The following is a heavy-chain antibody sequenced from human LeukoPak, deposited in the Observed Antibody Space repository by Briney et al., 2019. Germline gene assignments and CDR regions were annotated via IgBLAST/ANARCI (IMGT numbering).Heavy chain of an antibody. CDR2: FDPEDGET. D-gene: IGHD2-2*01. CDR3: ATSPIVVEGFAL. Sequence: GASVKVSCKVSGYTLTELSMHWVRQAPGKGLEWMGGFDPEDGETIYAQKFQGRVTMTEDTSTDAAYMELSSLRSEDTAVYYCATSPIVVEGFALWGQGTLVTASS. J-gene: IGHJ4*02. V-gene: IGHV1-24*01. CDR1: GYTLTELS.